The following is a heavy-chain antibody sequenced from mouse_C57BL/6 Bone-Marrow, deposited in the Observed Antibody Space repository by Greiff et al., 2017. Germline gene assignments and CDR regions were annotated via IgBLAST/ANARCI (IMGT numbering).Heavy chain of an antibody. CDR2: ISSGGDYI. V-gene: IGHV5-9-1*02. J-gene: IGHJ2*01. CDR1: GFTFSSYA. Sequence: EVQVVEPGAGLVKPGGSLKFSCAASGFTFSSYAMSWVRQTPEKRLEWVAYISSGGDYIYYAETVKGRFTISRDNARNTHYLQMSSLKSEDTAMYYGTRLAGYPFDYWGQGTTLTVSS. D-gene: IGHD2-2*01. CDR3: TRLAGYPFDY.